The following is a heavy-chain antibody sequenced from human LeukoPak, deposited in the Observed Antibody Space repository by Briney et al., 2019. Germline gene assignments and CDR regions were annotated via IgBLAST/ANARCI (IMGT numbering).Heavy chain of an antibody. V-gene: IGHV4-31*03. D-gene: IGHD6-13*01. J-gene: IGHJ4*02. CDR1: GDSISSDGYY. CDR2: IYYSGST. Sequence: NPSETLSLTCTVSGDSISSDGYYWSWIRQHPGKGLEWIGYIYYSGSTYYNPSLKSRVTISVDTSKNQFSLKLSSVTAADTAVYYCARGRQYSSSWYFDYWGQGTLVTVSS. CDR3: ARGRQYSSSWYFDY.